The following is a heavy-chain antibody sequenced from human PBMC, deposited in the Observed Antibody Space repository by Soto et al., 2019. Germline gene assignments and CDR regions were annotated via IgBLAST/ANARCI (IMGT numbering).Heavy chain of an antibody. J-gene: IGHJ4*02. CDR3: NTYGAENQNRHVDY. D-gene: IGHD3-10*01. Sequence: EVQLIESGGGLVKPGGSLRLSCAASGFIFRNAWMHWVRQAPGKGLQWVGRVKSEPDGGAIDYAPPLKGRFTISRDDSMNTVFLHISDLKNGDTCVYYCNTYGAENQNRHVDYWGKGTLVVVSS. CDR2: VKSEPDGGAI. CDR1: GFIFRNAW. V-gene: IGHV3-15*07.